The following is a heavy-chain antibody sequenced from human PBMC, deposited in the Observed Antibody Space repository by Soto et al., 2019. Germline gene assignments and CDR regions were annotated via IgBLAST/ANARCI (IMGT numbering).Heavy chain of an antibody. V-gene: IGHV3-21*01. Sequence: GGSLRLSCAASGFTFSSYSRNWARQAPGKGLEWVSSISSSSIYIYYADSVKGRFAISRDNSKNSLYLQMNSLRAEDTTVYYCARDEYDFWSGYYSSIDYWGQGTLVTVSS. CDR1: GFTFSSYS. D-gene: IGHD3-3*01. CDR2: ISSSSIYI. J-gene: IGHJ4*02. CDR3: ARDEYDFWSGYYSSIDY.